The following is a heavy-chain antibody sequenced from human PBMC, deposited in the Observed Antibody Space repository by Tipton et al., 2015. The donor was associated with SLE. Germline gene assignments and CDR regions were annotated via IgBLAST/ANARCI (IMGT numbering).Heavy chain of an antibody. CDR3: AKDSGWYSSTLDY. Sequence: SLRLSCAASGFTFSSYGMHWVRQAPGKGLEWVAVIWYDGSNKYYADSVKGRFTISRDNSKNTLYLQMNSLRAEDTAVYYCAKDSGWYSSTLDYWGQGTLVTVSS. J-gene: IGHJ4*02. V-gene: IGHV3-33*06. CDR1: GFTFSSYG. CDR2: IWYDGSNK. D-gene: IGHD6-13*01.